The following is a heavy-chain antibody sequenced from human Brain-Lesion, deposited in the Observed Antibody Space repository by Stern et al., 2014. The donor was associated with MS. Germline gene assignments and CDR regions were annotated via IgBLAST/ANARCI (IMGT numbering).Heavy chain of an antibody. Sequence: VQLEESGGGLVQPGGSLRLSCAASGFTFSNYWMHWVRQAPGTGLVWVSRVNNDGRRTSYADSVKGRFTMSRDNAKNTLYLQMNSLRVEDTAIYYCARGERWFDSWGQGTLVTVSS. D-gene: IGHD3-10*01. CDR1: GFTFSNYW. J-gene: IGHJ5*01. CDR2: VNNDGRRT. CDR3: ARGERWFDS. V-gene: IGHV3-74*02.